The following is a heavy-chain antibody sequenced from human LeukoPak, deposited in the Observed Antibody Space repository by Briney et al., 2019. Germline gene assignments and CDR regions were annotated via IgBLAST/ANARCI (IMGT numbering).Heavy chain of an antibody. CDR2: FDPGSGEI. V-gene: IGHV1-24*01. D-gene: IGHD3-9*01. CDR1: GYRITELS. Sequence: GASVKVSYKVSGYRITELSTHWVRQAPGKGLEWMGGFDPGSGEIIYEQKFQDRVTMTEDTSTDTAYMELSSLRSEDTALYYCATGTHYDLLPFWGQGTLVTVSS. CDR3: ATGTHYDLLPF. J-gene: IGHJ4*02.